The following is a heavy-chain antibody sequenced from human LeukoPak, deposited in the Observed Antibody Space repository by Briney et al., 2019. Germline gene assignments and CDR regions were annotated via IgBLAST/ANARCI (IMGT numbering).Heavy chain of an antibody. V-gene: IGHV4-59*01. CDR1: GGSISSYY. Sequence: SETLSLTCTDSGGSISSYYWSWIRQPPGKGLEWIGYIYYSGSTNYNPSLKSRVTISVDTSKNQFSLKLSSVTAADTAVYYCARAGPYSSSWSPFDYWGQGTLVTVSS. CDR3: ARAGPYSSSWSPFDY. J-gene: IGHJ4*02. CDR2: IYYSGST. D-gene: IGHD6-13*01.